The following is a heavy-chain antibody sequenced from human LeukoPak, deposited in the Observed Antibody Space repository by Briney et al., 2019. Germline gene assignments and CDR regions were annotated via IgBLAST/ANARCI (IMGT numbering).Heavy chain of an antibody. V-gene: IGHV3-23*01. CDR3: AKDDPFRYYFDY. CDR2: ISGSGGST. CDR1: GFTVSTNY. Sequence: GGSLRLSCAASGFTVSTNYMSWVRQAPGKGLEWVSAISGSGGSTYYADSVKGRFTISRDNSKNTLYLQMNSLRAEDTAVYYCAKDDPFRYYFDYWGQGTLVTVSS. J-gene: IGHJ4*02.